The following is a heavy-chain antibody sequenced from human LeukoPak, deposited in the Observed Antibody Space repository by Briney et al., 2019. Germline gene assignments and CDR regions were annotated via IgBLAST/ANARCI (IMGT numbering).Heavy chain of an antibody. CDR3: ARDDSGSYGMVWGFDY. D-gene: IGHD1-26*01. V-gene: IGHV3-21*01. J-gene: IGHJ4*02. Sequence: PGGSLRLSCAASGFTFSSYSTNWVRQAPGKGLEWVSSISSSSSYIYYADSVKGRFTISRDNAKNSLYLQMNSLRAEDTAVYYCARDDSGSYGMVWGFDYWGQGTLVTVSS. CDR1: GFTFSSYS. CDR2: ISSSSSYI.